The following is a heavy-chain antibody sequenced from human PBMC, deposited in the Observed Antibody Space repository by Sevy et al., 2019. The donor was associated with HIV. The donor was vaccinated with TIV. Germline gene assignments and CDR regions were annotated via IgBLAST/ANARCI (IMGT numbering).Heavy chain of an antibody. V-gene: IGHV3-30-3*01. CDR1: GFTFGSYT. CDR2: ISQTYDGSKK. J-gene: IGHJ4*02. CDR3: ASGNSGYFFFDY. D-gene: IGHD3-22*01. Sequence: GGSLRLSCAASGFTFGSYTLHWVRQAPGKGLEWVALISQTYDGSKKYYIDSVQGRFTISRDNSKNTLYLQMDSLRPEDTAVYYCASGNSGYFFFDYWGQGTLVTVSS.